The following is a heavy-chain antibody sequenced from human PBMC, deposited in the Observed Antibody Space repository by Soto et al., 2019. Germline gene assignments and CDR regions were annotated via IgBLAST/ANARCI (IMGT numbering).Heavy chain of an antibody. Sequence: PSETLSLTCTVSGGSISSSSYYWGWIRQPPGKGMEWIGSIYYSGSTYYNPSLKSRVTISVDTSKNQFSLKLSSVTAADTAVYYCAINYYGSGSSNIYYYYYYMDVWGKGTTVTVSS. J-gene: IGHJ6*03. CDR3: AINYYGSGSSNIYYYYYYMDV. CDR2: IYYSGST. V-gene: IGHV4-39*01. CDR1: GGSISSSSYY. D-gene: IGHD3-10*01.